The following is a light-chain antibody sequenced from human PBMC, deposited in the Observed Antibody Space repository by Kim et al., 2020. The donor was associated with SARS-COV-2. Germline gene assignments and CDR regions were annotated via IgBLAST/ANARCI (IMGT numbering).Light chain of an antibody. Sequence: VALGQTVRITGQGDSLRRYYATWYQQKPGQAPILVISGKNNRPSGIPDRFSGSSSGNTASLTITGTQAGDEADYYCNSRDSNDNVVFGGGTQLTVL. CDR3: NSRDSNDNVV. CDR2: GKN. V-gene: IGLV3-19*01. J-gene: IGLJ2*01. CDR1: SLRRYY.